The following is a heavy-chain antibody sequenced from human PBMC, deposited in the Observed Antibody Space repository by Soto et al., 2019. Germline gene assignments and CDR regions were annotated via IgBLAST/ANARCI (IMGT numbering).Heavy chain of an antibody. D-gene: IGHD3-22*01. J-gene: IGHJ4*02. Sequence: GGSLRLSCAASGFTVSSNYMSWVRQAPGKGLEWVSVIYSGGSTYYADSVKGRFTISRDNSKNTLYLQMNSLRAEDTAVYYCARRADYDNDYRGQRTLVTVSS. CDR1: GFTVSSNY. V-gene: IGHV3-53*01. CDR3: ARRADYDNDY. CDR2: IYSGGST.